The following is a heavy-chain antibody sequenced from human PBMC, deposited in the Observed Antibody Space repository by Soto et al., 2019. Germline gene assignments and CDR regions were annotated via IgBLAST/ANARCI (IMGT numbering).Heavy chain of an antibody. J-gene: IGHJ6*02. CDR1: GFTFSSYA. CDR3: ARTLRFLEWYRYGMDV. CDR2: ISYDGSNK. Sequence: GGSLRLSCAASGFTFSSYAMHWVRQAPGKGLEWVAVISYDGSNKYYADSVKGRFTISRDNSKNTLYLQMNSLRAEDTAVYYCARTLRFLEWYRYGMDVWGQGTTLTVSS. D-gene: IGHD3-3*01. V-gene: IGHV3-30-3*01.